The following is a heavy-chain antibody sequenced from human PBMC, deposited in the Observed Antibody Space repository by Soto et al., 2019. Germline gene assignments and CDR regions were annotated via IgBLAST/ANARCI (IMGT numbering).Heavy chain of an antibody. CDR3: STRAYDTNGYYRFDP. CDR1: GGSFSGHS. V-gene: IGHV4-34*01. J-gene: IGHJ5*01. D-gene: IGHD3-22*01. Sequence: LSLTCAVYGGSFSGHSWTWIRQSPGKGLEWIGDINHSGRVNYSPSLNRRVTITLDTSKNQFSLTLSAVTAADTAMYYCSTRAYDTNGYYRFDPWGQGTLVTVSS. CDR2: INHSGRV.